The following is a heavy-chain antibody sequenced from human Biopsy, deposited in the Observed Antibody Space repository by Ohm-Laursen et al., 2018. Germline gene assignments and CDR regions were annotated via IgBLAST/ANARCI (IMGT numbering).Heavy chain of an antibody. V-gene: IGHV1-69*06. CDR3: ARDTELLSIGLDYNFGMVV. CDR2: IIPLFGAP. J-gene: IGHJ6*02. D-gene: IGHD1-14*01. Sequence: ASVKVSCKSSGAIFSNYAITWVRQAPGQGLEWMGGIIPLFGAPNYAQRFQGRVTITADRSTTTAYMELSSLRSEDTAVYYCARDTELLSIGLDYNFGMVVWGQGTTVTVSS. CDR1: GAIFSNYA.